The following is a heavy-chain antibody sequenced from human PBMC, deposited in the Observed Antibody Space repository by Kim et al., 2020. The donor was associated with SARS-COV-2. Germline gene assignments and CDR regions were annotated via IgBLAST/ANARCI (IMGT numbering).Heavy chain of an antibody. CDR1: GFTFTDYS. D-gene: IGHD2-15*01. V-gene: IGHV3-21*01. J-gene: IGHJ6*03. CDR2: ISSSLTYK. CDR3: ARDGGYCSGGTCDYYYY. Sequence: GGSLRLSCAASGFTFTDYSMNWVRQAPGKGLEWVASISSSLTYKYYADSVKGRFAISRDNAQKSLSLQMDSLRAEDTAVHYCARDGGYCSGGTCDYYYY.